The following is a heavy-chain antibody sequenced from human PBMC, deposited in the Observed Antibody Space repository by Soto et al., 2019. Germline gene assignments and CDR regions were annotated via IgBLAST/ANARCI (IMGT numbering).Heavy chain of an antibody. CDR1: GDSVTSGDYY. CDR3: ARPQGTTSMYHWFDP. J-gene: IGHJ5*02. V-gene: IGHV4-61*08. D-gene: IGHD4-17*01. CDR2: IYYSGNT. Sequence: SETLSLTCTVSGDSVTSGDYYWSWIRQPPGKGLEWIGYIYYSGNTNYSPSLKSRVAISVDTSNNQFSLKVTSVTAADTAVYYCARPQGTTSMYHWFDPWGQGTLVTVSS.